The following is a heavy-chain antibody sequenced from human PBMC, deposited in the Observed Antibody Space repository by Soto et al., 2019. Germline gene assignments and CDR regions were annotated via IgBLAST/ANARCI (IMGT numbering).Heavy chain of an antibody. CDR3: ARPGRDWRSLDY. J-gene: IGHJ4*02. V-gene: IGHV4-59*08. D-gene: IGHD2-21*02. Sequence: QVQLQESGPGLVKPSETLSLTCTVSGDSISTYYWTWIRQSPGKGLEWIAFIYYGGSTNYNPSLKSRVTISVDPSKNQFSLKLNSVTAADTAVYYCARPGRDWRSLDYWGQGTLVPVSS. CDR2: IYYGGST. CDR1: GDSISTYY.